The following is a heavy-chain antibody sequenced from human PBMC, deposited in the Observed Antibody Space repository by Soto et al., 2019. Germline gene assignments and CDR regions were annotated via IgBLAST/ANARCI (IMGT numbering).Heavy chain of an antibody. V-gene: IGHV4-59*01. Sequence: SETLSLTCTVSGGSISSYYWRWIRQPPGKGLEWIGYIYYSGSTNYNPSLKSRVTISVDTSKNQFSLKLSSVTAADTAVYYCARLTGEGGTYYFDYWGQGTLVTVSS. D-gene: IGHD7-27*01. J-gene: IGHJ4*02. CDR1: GGSISSYY. CDR3: ARLTGEGGTYYFDY. CDR2: IYYSGST.